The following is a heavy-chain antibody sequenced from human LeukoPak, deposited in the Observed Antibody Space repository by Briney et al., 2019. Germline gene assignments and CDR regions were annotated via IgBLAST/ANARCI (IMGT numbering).Heavy chain of an antibody. CDR3: ASAHIQYYYGSGSFYFDY. J-gene: IGHJ4*02. V-gene: IGHV4-34*01. D-gene: IGHD3-10*01. Sequence: SETLSLTCAVYGGSFSGYYWSWIRQPPGKGLEWIGEINHSGSTNYNPSLKSRVTISVDTSKNQFSLKLSSVTAADTAVYYCASAHIQYYYGSGSFYFDYWGQGTLVTVSS. CDR2: INHSGST. CDR1: GGSFSGYY.